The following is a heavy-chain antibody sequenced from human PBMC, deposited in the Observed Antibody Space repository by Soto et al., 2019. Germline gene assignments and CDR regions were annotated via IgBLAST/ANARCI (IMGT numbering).Heavy chain of an antibody. CDR1: GGTFSSYA. D-gene: IGHD3-22*01. Sequence: ASVKVSCKASGGTFSSYAISWVRQAPGQGLEWMGGIIPIFGTANYAQKFQGRVTITADKSTSTAYMELSSLRSEDTAVYYCARDYDSSGYYNNCYYYGMDVWGQGTTVTVSS. J-gene: IGHJ6*02. CDR2: IIPIFGTA. V-gene: IGHV1-69*06. CDR3: ARDYDSSGYYNNCYYYGMDV.